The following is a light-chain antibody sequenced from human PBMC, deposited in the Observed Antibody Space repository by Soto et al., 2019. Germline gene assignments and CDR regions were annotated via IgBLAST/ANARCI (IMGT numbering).Light chain of an antibody. V-gene: IGLV2-14*01. Sequence: SVLTQPASVSGSPGQSITISCTGTSSDVGGYNYVSWYQQHPGKAPKLMIYEVSNRPSRVSNRFSGSKSGNTASLTISGLQAEDEADYYCSSYTRSTTSYVFATGTKVTVL. CDR1: SSDVGGYNY. CDR3: SSYTRSTTSYV. J-gene: IGLJ1*01. CDR2: EVS.